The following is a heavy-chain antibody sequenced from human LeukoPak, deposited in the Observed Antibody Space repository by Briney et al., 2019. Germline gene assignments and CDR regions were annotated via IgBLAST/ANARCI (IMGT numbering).Heavy chain of an antibody. V-gene: IGHV3-21*01. CDR1: GFTFSSYS. Sequence: GGSLRLSCAASGFTFSSYSMNWVRQAPGKGLEWVSSISSSSSYIYYADSVKGRFTISRDNAKNSLYLQMNSLRAEDTAVYYCARNSYYDYAGDYYGMDVWGQGTTVTVSS. J-gene: IGHJ6*02. CDR2: ISSSSSYI. CDR3: ARNSYYDYAGDYYGMDV. D-gene: IGHD3-16*01.